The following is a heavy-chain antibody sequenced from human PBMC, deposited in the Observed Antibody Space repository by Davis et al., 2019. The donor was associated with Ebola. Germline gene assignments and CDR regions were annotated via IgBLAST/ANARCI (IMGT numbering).Heavy chain of an antibody. V-gene: IGHV3-33*08. CDR2: IWYDGSNK. Sequence: GGSLRLSCAASGFTFSSYRMSWVRQAPGKGLEWVAVIWYDGSNKYYADSVKGRFTISRDNSKNTLYLQMNSLRAEDTAVYYCARGGSGVGTFWYGMDVWGQGTTVTVSS. CDR1: GFTFSSYR. CDR3: ARGGSGVGTFWYGMDV. D-gene: IGHD1-26*01. J-gene: IGHJ6*02.